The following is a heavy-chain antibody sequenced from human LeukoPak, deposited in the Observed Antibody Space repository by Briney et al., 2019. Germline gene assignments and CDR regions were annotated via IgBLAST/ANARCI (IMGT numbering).Heavy chain of an antibody. Sequence: GRSLRLSCAASGFTFSSYGMHWVRQAPGKGLEWVAVIWYDGSNKYYADSVKGRFTISRDNSKNTLYLQMNSLRAEDTAVYYCAKSKGRMATISGYWGQGTLVTVSS. CDR1: GFTFSSYG. V-gene: IGHV3-33*06. CDR2: IWYDGSNK. J-gene: IGHJ4*02. D-gene: IGHD5-12*01. CDR3: AKSKGRMATISGY.